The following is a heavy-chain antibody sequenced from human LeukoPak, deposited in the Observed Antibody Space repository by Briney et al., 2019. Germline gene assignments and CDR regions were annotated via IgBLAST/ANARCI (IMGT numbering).Heavy chain of an antibody. V-gene: IGHV3-48*01. CDR2: ISSSSSTV. D-gene: IGHD3-10*01. Sequence: GGSLRLSCAASGFTFSSHRMSWVRQAPGKGLEWVSYISSSSSTVYYADSVKGRFTISRDNAKNSLYLQMNSLRAEDTAVYYCARVLFFDYWGQGTLVTVSS. J-gene: IGHJ4*02. CDR1: GFTFSSHR. CDR3: ARVLFFDY.